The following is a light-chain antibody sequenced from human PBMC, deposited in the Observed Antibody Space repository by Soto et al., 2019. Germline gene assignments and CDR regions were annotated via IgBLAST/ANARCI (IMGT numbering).Light chain of an antibody. J-gene: IGKJ2*01. CDR3: QQTYRFPYT. V-gene: IGKV1-39*01. CDR1: QTIGSS. Sequence: DIQMTQSPSSLSASVGDRVTITCRASQTIGSSLNFVSSLNWFQQKPGKAPKLLIYAASSLQSGVPSRFSGSGSGTDFTLTISSLQPEDFATYYCQQTYRFPYTFGQGTNLEI. CDR2: AAS.